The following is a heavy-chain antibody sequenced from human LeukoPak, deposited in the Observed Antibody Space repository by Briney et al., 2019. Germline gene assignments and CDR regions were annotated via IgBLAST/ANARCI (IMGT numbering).Heavy chain of an antibody. CDR2: IYYSGST. D-gene: IGHD6-19*01. CDR3: ARKLGIAVGDYYYYGLDV. Sequence: SETLSLTCTVSGGSIRSSYYYWGWIRQPPGKGLEWIGNIYYSGSTNYNPSLQSRVTVSIDTSKNQFSLKVRSVTPADTAVYYCARKLGIAVGDYYYYGLDVWGQGTTVTVSS. CDR1: GGSIRSSYYY. V-gene: IGHV4-61*05. J-gene: IGHJ6*02.